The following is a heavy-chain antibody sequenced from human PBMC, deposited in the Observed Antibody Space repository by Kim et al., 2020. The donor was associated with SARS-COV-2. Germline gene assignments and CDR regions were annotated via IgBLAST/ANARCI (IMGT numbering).Heavy chain of an antibody. CDR3: AKEAIGNGPVFLDH. CDR1: GFTFRNYG. D-gene: IGHD2-21*01. Sequence: GGSLRLSCAASGFTFRNYGMTWVRQAPGKGLEWVSAIGDSGGATYFAGSVRGRFSISRDNFKNTLYLQLNSLRADDTAVYYCAKEAIGNGPVFLDHWGRGTLV. J-gene: IGHJ4*02. V-gene: IGHV3-23*01. CDR2: IGDSGGAT.